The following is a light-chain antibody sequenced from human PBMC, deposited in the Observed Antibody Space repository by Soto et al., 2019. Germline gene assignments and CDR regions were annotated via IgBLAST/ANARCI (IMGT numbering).Light chain of an antibody. Sequence: DVVMTQSPLSLPVTLGQPASISCRSSHSLVYSDGIAYLNWFQQRPGQSPRRLIYKVSYRDPGVPDRFSGSGSGTDFTLRISRVEAEDVGVYYCMQGTHWPPYTFGQGTKLEIK. CDR1: HSLVYSDGIAY. J-gene: IGKJ2*01. CDR2: KVS. V-gene: IGKV2-30*01. CDR3: MQGTHWPPYT.